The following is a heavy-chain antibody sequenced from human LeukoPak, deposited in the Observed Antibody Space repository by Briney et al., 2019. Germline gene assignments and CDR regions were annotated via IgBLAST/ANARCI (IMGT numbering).Heavy chain of an antibody. CDR3: ARDDSSGYLDY. CDR2: IYYSGST. Sequence: SETLSLTCTVSGGSISSYYWSWIRQPPGKGLEWIGCIYYSGSTNYNPSLKSRVTISVDTSKNQFSLKLSSVTAADTAVYYCARDDSSGYLDYWGQGTLVTVSS. V-gene: IGHV4-59*01. CDR1: GGSISSYY. D-gene: IGHD3-22*01. J-gene: IGHJ4*02.